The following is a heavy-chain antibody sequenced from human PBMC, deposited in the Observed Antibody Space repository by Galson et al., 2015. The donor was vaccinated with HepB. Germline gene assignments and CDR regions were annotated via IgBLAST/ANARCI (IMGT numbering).Heavy chain of an antibody. V-gene: IGHV4-39*01. CDR2: VYYDGTT. D-gene: IGHD6-6*01. CDR3: ARQQQLIDYSTSSRFDP. Sequence: SETLSLTCTVSGGSIITETYYWGWIRQPPGMGLEWIGSVYYDGTTYYNPSLESRVTMSVDTSKNHFSLKLTSVTAADTAVYYCARQQQLIDYSTSSRFDPWGQGTLVTVSS. CDR1: GGSIITETYY. J-gene: IGHJ5*02.